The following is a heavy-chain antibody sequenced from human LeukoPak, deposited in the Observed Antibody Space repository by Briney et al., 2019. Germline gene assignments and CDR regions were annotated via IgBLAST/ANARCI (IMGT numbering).Heavy chain of an antibody. CDR3: ARFATALYGGNRRFDY. CDR1: GDYLSHQF. V-gene: IGHV4-4*07. J-gene: IGHJ4*02. D-gene: IGHD4-23*01. Sequence: SETPSLTCIVSGDYLSHQFWSWIRPPAGKGLEWLGRIYSGGTTNYNPSLKSRVTMSVDTSKNQFSLKLSSVTAADTAVYYCARFATALYGGNRRFDYWGQGTLVTVSS. CDR2: IYSGGTT.